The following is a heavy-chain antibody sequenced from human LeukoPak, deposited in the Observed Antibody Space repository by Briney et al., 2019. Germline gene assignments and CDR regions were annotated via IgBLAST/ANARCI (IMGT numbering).Heavy chain of an antibody. V-gene: IGHV3-33*01. J-gene: IGHJ4*02. CDR2: IWYDGSNK. CDR1: GFTFGSYG. D-gene: IGHD5-12*01. Sequence: GRSLRLSCAASGFTFGSYGMHWVRQAPGKGLEWVAVIWYDGSNKYYADSVKGRFTISRDNSKNTLYLQMNSLRAEDTAVYYCARDQGSGYDFAFDYWGQGTLATVSS. CDR3: ARDQGSGYDFAFDY.